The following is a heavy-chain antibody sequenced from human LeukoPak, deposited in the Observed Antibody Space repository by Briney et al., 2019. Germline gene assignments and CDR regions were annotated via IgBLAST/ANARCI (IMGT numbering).Heavy chain of an antibody. J-gene: IGHJ6*03. D-gene: IGHD5-18*01. CDR3: AREHRRGYSYGSPFYMDV. CDR2: ISAYNGNT. CDR1: GYTFTSYG. Sequence: ASVKVSCKASGYTFTSYGISWVRQAPGQGLEWMGWISAYNGNTNYAQKLQGRVTMTTDTSTSTAYMELRSLRPDDTAVYYCAREHRRGYSYGSPFYMDVWGKGTTVTVSS. V-gene: IGHV1-18*01.